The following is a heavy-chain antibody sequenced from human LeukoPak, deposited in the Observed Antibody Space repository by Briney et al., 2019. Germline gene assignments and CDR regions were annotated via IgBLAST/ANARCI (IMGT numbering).Heavy chain of an antibody. CDR3: ASDRSNYDAFAI. CDR2: ISSDGGST. J-gene: IGHJ3*02. V-gene: IGHV3-64*01. D-gene: IGHD4-11*01. Sequence: PGGSLRLSCAASGFTFSSYAMHWVRQAPGKGLELVSTISSDGGSTYYANSVKGRFTISRDNSKNTLYLQMGSLRAEDMAVYYCASDRSNYDAFAIWGQGTMVTVSS. CDR1: GFTFSSYA.